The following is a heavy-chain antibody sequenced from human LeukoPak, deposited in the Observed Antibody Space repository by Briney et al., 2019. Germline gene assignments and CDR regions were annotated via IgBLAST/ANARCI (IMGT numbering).Heavy chain of an antibody. CDR1: GYTFTGYY. Sequence: ASVKVSCKASGYTFTGYYMHWVRQAPGQGLEWMGWINPNSGGTNYAQKFQGRVTMTRDTSISTAYMELSRLRSDDTAVYYCARDREMTTVTSPFDYWGQGTLVTVSS. CDR3: ARDREMTTVTSPFDY. CDR2: INPNSGGT. V-gene: IGHV1-2*02. D-gene: IGHD4-11*01. J-gene: IGHJ4*02.